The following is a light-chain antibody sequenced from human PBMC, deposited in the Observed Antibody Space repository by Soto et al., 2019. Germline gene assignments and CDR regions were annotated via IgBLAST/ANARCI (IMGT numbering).Light chain of an antibody. CDR1: QSVSSSY. V-gene: IGKV3-20*01. Sequence: EIVLTQSPGTLSLSPGERATLSCRASQSVSSSYLAWYQQKPGQAPRILIYGASSRATGIPDRFSGSGSGTDFTLTISRLESEDFAVYYCQQYGSSPQSTFGGGTKVEIK. CDR3: QQYGSSPQST. CDR2: GAS. J-gene: IGKJ4*01.